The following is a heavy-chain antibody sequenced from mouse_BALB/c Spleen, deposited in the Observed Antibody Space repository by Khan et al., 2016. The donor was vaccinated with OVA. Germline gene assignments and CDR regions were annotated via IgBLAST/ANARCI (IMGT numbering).Heavy chain of an antibody. CDR2: TDPANGNT. CDR1: GYNIKDIY. CDR3: RISTINA. V-gene: IGHV14-3*02. J-gene: IGHJ2*01. Sequence: VQLQQPGAEPVKPAASLKLSCTASGYNIKDIYIHWVKQRPEKGLERIRRTDPANGNTKYDPKFQGKATITADTSSNTAYLQLSSLTSEDTAVYYCRISTINAWGQGTTLTVSS.